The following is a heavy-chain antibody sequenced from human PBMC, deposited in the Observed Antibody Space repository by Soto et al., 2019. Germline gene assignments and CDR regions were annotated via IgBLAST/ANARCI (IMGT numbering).Heavy chain of an antibody. CDR2: ISYDGSNK. CDR3: AKDLLFIVGASYYYYYGMDV. V-gene: IGHV3-30*18. J-gene: IGHJ6*02. CDR1: GFTFSSYG. Sequence: PGGSLRLSCAASGFTFSSYGMHWVRQAPGKGLEWVAVISYDGSNKYYVDSVKGRFTISRDNSKNTLYLQMNSLRAEDTAVYYCAKDLLFIVGASYYYYYGMDVWGQGTTVTVSS. D-gene: IGHD1-26*01.